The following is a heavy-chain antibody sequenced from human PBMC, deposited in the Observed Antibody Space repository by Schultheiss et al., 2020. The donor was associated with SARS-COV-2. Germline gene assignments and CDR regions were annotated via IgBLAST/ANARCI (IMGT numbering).Heavy chain of an antibody. Sequence: GESLKISCAASGFTFSNYWMHWVRQAPGKGLVWVSRINSDGSSTTYADSVKGRFTISRDNAKNTLFLQMNSLRAEDTAVYYCARVQGYERDYWGQGTLVTVSS. D-gene: IGHD5-12*01. CDR1: GFTFSNYW. CDR2: INSDGSST. CDR3: ARVQGYERDY. J-gene: IGHJ4*02. V-gene: IGHV3-74*01.